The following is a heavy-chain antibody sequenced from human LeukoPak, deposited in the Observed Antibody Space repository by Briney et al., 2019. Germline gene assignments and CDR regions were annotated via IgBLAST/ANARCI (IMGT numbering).Heavy chain of an antibody. J-gene: IGHJ4*02. V-gene: IGHV3-48*04. CDR3: ARVYYDILIGYSHFDY. CDR1: GFTFSSYS. D-gene: IGHD3-9*01. CDR2: ISSSSSTI. Sequence: SLXLSCAASGFTFSSYSMNWVRQAPGKXLEWVSYISSSSSTIYYADSVKGRFTISRDNAKNSLYLQMNSLRAEDTAVYYCARVYYDILIGYSHFDYWGQGTLVTVSS.